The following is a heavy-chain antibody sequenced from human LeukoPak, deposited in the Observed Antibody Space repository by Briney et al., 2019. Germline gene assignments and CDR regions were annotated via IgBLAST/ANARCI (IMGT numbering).Heavy chain of an antibody. V-gene: IGHV1-46*01. J-gene: IGHJ4*02. Sequence: GASVKVSCKASGYTFTSYYIHWVRQAPGQGLEWMGVIYPSGGGTSYPQKFQGRVTMTRDTSTSTVYMELSSLRSDDTAVYYCARAQSYYDYWGQGTLVTVSS. CDR1: GYTFTSYY. D-gene: IGHD1-26*01. CDR2: IYPSGGGT. CDR3: ARAQSYYDY.